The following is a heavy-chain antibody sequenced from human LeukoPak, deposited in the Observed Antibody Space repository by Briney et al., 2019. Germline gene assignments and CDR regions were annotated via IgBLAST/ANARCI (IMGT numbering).Heavy chain of an antibody. D-gene: IGHD2-8*01. CDR1: GYTFTSYD. CDR2: MNPNSGNT. CDR3: ARIRRYCTNGVCYTGGSYYYYMDV. Sequence: ASVKVSCKASGYTFTSYDINWVRQATGQGLEWMGWMNPNSGNTGYAQKFQGRVTMTRNTSISTAYMELSSLRSDDTAVYYCARIRRYCTNGVCYTGGSYYYYMDVWGKGTTVTVSS. J-gene: IGHJ6*03. V-gene: IGHV1-8*01.